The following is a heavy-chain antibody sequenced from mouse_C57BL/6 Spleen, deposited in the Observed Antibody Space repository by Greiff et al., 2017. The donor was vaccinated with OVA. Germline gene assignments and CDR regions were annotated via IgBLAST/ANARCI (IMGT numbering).Heavy chain of an antibody. J-gene: IGHJ1*03. CDR3: TRDDGNYLDWYFDV. Sequence: EVHLVESGAGLVKPGGSLKLSCAASGFTFSSYAMSWVRQTPEKRLEWVAYISRGGDYINYADTVQGRFTISRDNARNTLYLQMSSLKSEDTSMYYCTRDDGNYLDWYFDVWGTGTTVTVSS. CDR1: GFTFSSYA. D-gene: IGHD2-3*01. V-gene: IGHV5-9-1*02. CDR2: ISRGGDYI.